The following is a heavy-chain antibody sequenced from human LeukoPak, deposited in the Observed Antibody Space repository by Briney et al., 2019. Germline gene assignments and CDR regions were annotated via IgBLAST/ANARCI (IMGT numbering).Heavy chain of an antibody. CDR3: ASCYYDSSGYYYFDY. CDR1: GYTFSGHY. V-gene: IGHV1-2*02. J-gene: IGHJ4*02. D-gene: IGHD3-22*01. CDR2: IKPSSGAT. Sequence: ASVKVSCKASGYTFSGHYMHWVRQAPGQGLESMGWIKPSSGATNYAQKFRGRVTMTRDTSNRTSYMELSRLRSDDTALYYCASCYYDSSGYYYFDYWGQGTLVTVSS.